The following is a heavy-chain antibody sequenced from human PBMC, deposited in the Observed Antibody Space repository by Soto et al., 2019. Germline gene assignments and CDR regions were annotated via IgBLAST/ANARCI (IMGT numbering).Heavy chain of an antibody. CDR2: IIPIFGTA. V-gene: IGHV1-69*13. D-gene: IGHD3-3*01. Sequence: SVKVSCKASGGTFSSYAISWVRQAPGQGLEWMGGIIPIFGTANYAQKFQGRVTITADESTSTAYMELSSLRSEDTAVYYCARAGYDFWSGYYPDNYYYGMDVWGQGTTVTVSS. J-gene: IGHJ6*02. CDR1: GGTFSSYA. CDR3: ARAGYDFWSGYYPDNYYYGMDV.